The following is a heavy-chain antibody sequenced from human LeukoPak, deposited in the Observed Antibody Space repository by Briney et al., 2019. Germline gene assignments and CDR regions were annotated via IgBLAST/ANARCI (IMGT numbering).Heavy chain of an antibody. CDR2: ISGSDGYT. J-gene: IGHJ4*02. D-gene: IGHD2-21*01. Sequence: GGSLRLSCAASGFTFSSKAMSWVRQAPGMGLEWVSGISGSDGYTYYADSVKGRFTISRDNSKNTLFLQMSSVRAEDTAVYYCAKMGHGILVIATALFDNWGQGTLVTVSA. CDR3: AKMGHGILVIATALFDN. V-gene: IGHV3-23*01. CDR1: GFTFSSKA.